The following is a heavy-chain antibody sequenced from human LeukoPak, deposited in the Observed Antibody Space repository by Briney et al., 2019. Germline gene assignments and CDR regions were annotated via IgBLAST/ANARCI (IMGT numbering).Heavy chain of an antibody. Sequence: GRSLRLSCAASGFTFSSYGMHWVRQAPGKGLGWVAAISYDGRNKYYADSVKGRFTISRDNSKNTLYLQMNSLRAEDTAVYYCAKETDAFDIWGQGTMVSVSS. V-gene: IGHV3-30*18. J-gene: IGHJ3*02. CDR1: GFTFSSYG. CDR3: AKETDAFDI. CDR2: ISYDGRNK.